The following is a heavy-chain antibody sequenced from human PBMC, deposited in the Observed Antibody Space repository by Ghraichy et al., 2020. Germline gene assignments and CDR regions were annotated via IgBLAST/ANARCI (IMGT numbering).Heavy chain of an antibody. CDR2: ISSSSIYI. V-gene: IGHV3-21*01. D-gene: IGHD2-2*01. Sequence: GESLNISCVASGFIFTSYSLNWVRQAPGKGLEWVSSISSSSIYIYYAESVQGRFTISRDNARNSLYLQMSSLRAEDTAVYYCASSTTSYRSSVLNAFDIWGQGTMVTVS. J-gene: IGHJ3*02. CDR3: ASSTTSYRSSVLNAFDI. CDR1: GFIFTSYS.